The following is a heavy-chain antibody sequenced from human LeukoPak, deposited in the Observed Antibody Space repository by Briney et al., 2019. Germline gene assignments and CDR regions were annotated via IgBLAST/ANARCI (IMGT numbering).Heavy chain of an antibody. D-gene: IGHD2-21*01. V-gene: IGHV3-23*01. Sequence: PGGSLRLSCVGSGFTFRSHAMSWVRQAPEKGLEFVSGICENGGTTYYADSVKGRFSISRDNSKNTLYLQMDSLRGEDTAVYYCAKDFRIGYSAHYYWGQGALVTVSS. J-gene: IGHJ4*02. CDR2: ICENGGTT. CDR3: AKDFRIGYSAHYY. CDR1: GFTFRSHA.